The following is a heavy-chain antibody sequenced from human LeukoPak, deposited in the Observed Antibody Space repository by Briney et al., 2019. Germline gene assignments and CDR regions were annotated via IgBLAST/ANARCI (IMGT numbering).Heavy chain of an antibody. Sequence: GGSLRLSCAASGFTFSSYAMSWVRQAPGKGLEWVSAISGSGGSTYYADSVKGRFTISRDNSKNTLYLQMNSLRAEDTAVYYCAKDTPYYYDSSGYRGSWGQGTLVTVSS. CDR3: AKDTPYYYDSSGYRGS. J-gene: IGHJ4*02. V-gene: IGHV3-23*01. D-gene: IGHD3-22*01. CDR2: ISGSGGST. CDR1: GFTFSSYA.